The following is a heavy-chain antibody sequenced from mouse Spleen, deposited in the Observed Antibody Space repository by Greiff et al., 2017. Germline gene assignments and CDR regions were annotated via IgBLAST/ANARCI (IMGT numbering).Heavy chain of an antibody. Sequence: QVQLQQPGAELVRPGTSVKLSCKASGYTFTSYWMHWVKQRPGQGLEWIGVIDPSDSYTNYNQKFKGKATLTVDTSSSTAYMQLSSLTSEDSAVYYCARHFDVWGAGTTVTVSS. V-gene: IGHV1-59*01. CDR3: ARHFDV. J-gene: IGHJ1*01. CDR2: IDPSDSYT. CDR1: GYTFTSYW.